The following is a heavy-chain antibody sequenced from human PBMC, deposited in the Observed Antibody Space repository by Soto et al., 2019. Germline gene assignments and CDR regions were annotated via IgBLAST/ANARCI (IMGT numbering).Heavy chain of an antibody. V-gene: IGHV3-21*01. CDR1: GFTFCNYK. J-gene: IGHJ4*02. CDR3: ARTPLMDIVVVVAAYFDY. Sequence: GGSLRLSCAASGFTFCNYKMHWVRQAPGKGLEWVSSISSSSSYIYYADSVKGRFTISRDNAKNSLYLQMNSLRAEDTAVYYCARTPLMDIVVVVAAYFDYWGQGTLVTVSS. D-gene: IGHD2-15*01. CDR2: ISSSSSYI.